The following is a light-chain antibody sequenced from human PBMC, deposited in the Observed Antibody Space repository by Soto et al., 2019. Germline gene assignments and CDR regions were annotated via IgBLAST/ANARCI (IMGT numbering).Light chain of an antibody. V-gene: IGLV1-40*01. CDR3: AAWDDSLNGLYV. J-gene: IGLJ1*01. Sequence: QSVLTQPPSVSGAPGQRVTISCTGSSSNIGATYDVHWYQQLPGTAPKLLIYANTNRPSGVPDRFSGSKSGTSASLAITGLQAEDEADYYCAAWDDSLNGLYVFGSGTKLTVL. CDR1: SSNIGATYD. CDR2: ANT.